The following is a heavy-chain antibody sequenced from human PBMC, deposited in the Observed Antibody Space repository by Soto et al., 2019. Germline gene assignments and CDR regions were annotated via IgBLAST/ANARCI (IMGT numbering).Heavy chain of an antibody. CDR2: IYYSGST. CDR3: ASTRGSAAAFDAFDI. D-gene: IGHD6-13*01. CDR1: GGSISSGDYY. Sequence: SETLSLTCTVSGGSISSGDYYWSWIRQPPGKGLEWIGYIYYSGSTYYNPSLKSRVTISVDTSKNQFSLKLSSVTAADTAVYYCASTRGSAAAFDAFDIWGQGTMVTVSS. V-gene: IGHV4-30-4*02. J-gene: IGHJ3*02.